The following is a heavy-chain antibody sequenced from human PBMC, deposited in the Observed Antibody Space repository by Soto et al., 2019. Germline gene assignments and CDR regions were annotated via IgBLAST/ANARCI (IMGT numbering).Heavy chain of an antibody. V-gene: IGHV3-30*04. Sequence: QVQLVESGGGVVQPGRSLRLSCAASGFTFSNYAMHWVRQAPGKGLEWVAVISYDGRNKYYADSVKGRFTISTDNSKNTLYLQVNSLRADDTAVYYGARNGSGNYYHFDYWCQGTLVTVSS. D-gene: IGHD3-10*01. J-gene: IGHJ4*02. CDR2: ISYDGRNK. CDR1: GFTFSNYA. CDR3: ARNGSGNYYHFDY.